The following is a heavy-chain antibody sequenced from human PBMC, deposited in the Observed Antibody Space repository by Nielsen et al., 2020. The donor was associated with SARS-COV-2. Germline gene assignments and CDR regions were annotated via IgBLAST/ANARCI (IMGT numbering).Heavy chain of an antibody. CDR2: ISSSSSTI. CDR3: ARDRLYCSSTSCPPNYYYGMDV. CDR1: GFTFSSYS. J-gene: IGHJ6*02. Sequence: GESLKISCAASGFTFSSYSMNWVRQAPGKGLEWVSYISSSSSTIYYADSVKGRFTISRDNAKNSLYLQMNSLRAEDTAVYYCARDRLYCSSTSCPPNYYYGMDVWGQGTTVTVSS. V-gene: IGHV3-48*01. D-gene: IGHD2-2*01.